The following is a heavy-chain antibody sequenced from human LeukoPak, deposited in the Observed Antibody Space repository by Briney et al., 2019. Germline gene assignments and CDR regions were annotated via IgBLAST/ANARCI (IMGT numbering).Heavy chain of an antibody. D-gene: IGHD2-2*01. CDR1: GFTFSSYS. CDR2: ISSSSSYI. V-gene: IGHV3-21*01. J-gene: IGHJ4*02. Sequence: GGSLRLSCAASGFTFSSYSMNWVRQAPGKGLEWVSSISSSSSYIYYADSMKGRFTISRDNAKNSLYLQMNSLRAEDTAVYYCARDRRASPYYFDYWGQGTLVTVSS. CDR3: ARDRRASPYYFDY.